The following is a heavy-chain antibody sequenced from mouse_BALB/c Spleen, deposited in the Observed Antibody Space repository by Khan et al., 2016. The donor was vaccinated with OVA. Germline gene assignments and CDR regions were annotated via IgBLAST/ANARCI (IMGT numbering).Heavy chain of an antibody. CDR2: VSTGGNYT. CDR3: TRLAYYYDIEGFAY. Sequence: EVQLVESGGDLVKPGGSLKLSCAASGFTFSTYGMSWVRQAPDKMLEWVATVSTGGNYTYYPDSAQGRFPISRDNAKNALYLQMSGLRSEDTAMFYCTRLAYYYDIEGFAYWGQGTLVTVSA. J-gene: IGHJ3*01. V-gene: IGHV5-6*01. CDR1: GFTFSTYG. D-gene: IGHD1-1*01.